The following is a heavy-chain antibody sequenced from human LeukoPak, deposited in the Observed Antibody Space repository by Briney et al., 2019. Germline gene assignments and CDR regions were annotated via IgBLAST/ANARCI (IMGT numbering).Heavy chain of an antibody. CDR3: AGGSGWYYY. J-gene: IGHJ4*02. V-gene: IGHV4-59*08. Sequence: PSETLSLTCTVSGGSISSSHWSWIRQPPGKGLEWIGYIYYSGSTNYSPSLKSRVTMSVDTSKNQFSLKLSSVTAADTAVYYCAGGSGWYYYWGQGTLVTVSS. D-gene: IGHD6-19*01. CDR1: GGSISSSH. CDR2: IYYSGST.